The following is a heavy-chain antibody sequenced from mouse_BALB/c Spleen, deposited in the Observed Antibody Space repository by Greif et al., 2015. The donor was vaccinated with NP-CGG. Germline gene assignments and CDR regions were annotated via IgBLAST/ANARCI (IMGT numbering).Heavy chain of an antibody. CDR3: ARKLGRELYFDY. CDR2: IDPATGNT. D-gene: IGHD4-1*01. Sequence: VQLQQSGAELVKPGASVKLSCTASGFNIKDTYMHWVKQRPAQGLEWIGRIDPATGNTSYDPQFKGKATITADPSSNTACLQLSSLTSEDTGVYYWARKLGRELYFDYGGQGTTLTVSS. V-gene: IGHV14-3*02. CDR1: GFNIKDTY. J-gene: IGHJ2*01.